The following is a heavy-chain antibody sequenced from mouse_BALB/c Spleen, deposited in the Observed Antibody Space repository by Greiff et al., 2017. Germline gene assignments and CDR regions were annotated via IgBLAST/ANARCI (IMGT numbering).Heavy chain of an antibody. D-gene: IGHD2-14*01. CDR3: ARRIYYRSNAMDY. J-gene: IGHJ4*01. CDR2: ISSGSSTI. V-gene: IGHV5-17*02. Sequence: EVKLVESGGGLVQPGGSRKLSCAASGFTFSSFGMHWVRQAPGKGLEWVAYISSGSSTIYYADTVKGRFTISRDKPKNTLFLQMTSLRSEDTAMYYCARRIYYRSNAMDYWGQGTSVTVSS. CDR1: GFTFSSFG.